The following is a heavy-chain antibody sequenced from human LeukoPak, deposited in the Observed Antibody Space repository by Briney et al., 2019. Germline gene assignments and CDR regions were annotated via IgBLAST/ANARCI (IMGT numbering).Heavy chain of an antibody. CDR1: GGTFSSYA. CDR2: IIPIFGTA. J-gene: IGHJ4*02. CDR3: ARGDAMVPFDY. D-gene: IGHD3-10*01. Sequence: ASVKVSCKASGGTFSSYAISWVRQVPGQGLEWMGGIIPIFGTANYAQKFQGRVTITADESTSTAYMELSSLRSEDTAVYYCARGDAMVPFDYWGQGTLVTVSS. V-gene: IGHV1-69*01.